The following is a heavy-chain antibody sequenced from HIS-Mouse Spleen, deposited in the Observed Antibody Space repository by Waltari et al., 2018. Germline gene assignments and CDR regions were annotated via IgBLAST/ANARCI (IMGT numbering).Heavy chain of an antibody. CDR3: ARYSSFDY. D-gene: IGHD6-13*01. J-gene: IGHJ4*02. Sequence: EVQLVESGGGLVQPGGSLRLSCAAFAFTVSSNYMSWVRQAPGKGLEWVSVIYSGGSTYYADSVKGRFTISRDNSKNTLYLQMNSLRAEDTAVYYCARYSSFDYWGQGTLVTVSS. CDR1: AFTVSSNY. CDR2: IYSGGST. V-gene: IGHV3-66*01.